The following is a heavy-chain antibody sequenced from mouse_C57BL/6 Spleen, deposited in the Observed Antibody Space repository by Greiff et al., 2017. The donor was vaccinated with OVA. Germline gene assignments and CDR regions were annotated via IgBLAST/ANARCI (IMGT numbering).Heavy chain of an antibody. CDR1: GFTFSSYG. J-gene: IGHJ4*01. Sequence: EVQLVESGGDLVKPGGSLKLSCAASGFTFSSYGMSWVRQTPDKRLEWVATISSGGSYTYYPDSVKGRFTIARDNANNTLYLQKSSLMSEDTAMYYCARHEGYYGSSPAYYAMDYWGQGTSVTVSS. V-gene: IGHV5-6*01. D-gene: IGHD1-1*01. CDR3: ARHEGYYGSSPAYYAMDY. CDR2: ISSGGSYT.